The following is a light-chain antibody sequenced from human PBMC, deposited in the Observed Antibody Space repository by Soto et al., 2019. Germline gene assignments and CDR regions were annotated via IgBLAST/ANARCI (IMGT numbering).Light chain of an antibody. J-gene: IGKJ1*01. Sequence: VLMQSPGALSLSPGERATLSCGASQSVRSRYLAPYQQKPGQATRLLIYGASTRATGIPDRFSGSGSGTDFTRTISRLEPDDFAVYDCQQYGSSPRAFGQGTKVDIK. V-gene: IGKV3-20*01. CDR2: GAS. CDR3: QQYGSSPRA. CDR1: QSVRSRY.